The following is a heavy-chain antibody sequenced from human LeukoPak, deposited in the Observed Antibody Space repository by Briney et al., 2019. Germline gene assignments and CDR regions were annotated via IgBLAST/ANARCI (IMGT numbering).Heavy chain of an antibody. J-gene: IGHJ6*02. CDR3: ARDYGSGFFPLEEGMDV. CDR1: GFTFSSYG. Sequence: GGSLRLSCAASGFTFSSYGMHWVRQAPGKGLEWVAYISYDGIYKNYTDSVKGRFTIARDNAKNSLYLQMNSLRAEDTAVYYCARDYGSGFFPLEEGMDVWGRGTTVTVSS. D-gene: IGHD3-10*01. CDR2: ISYDGIYK. V-gene: IGHV3-30*03.